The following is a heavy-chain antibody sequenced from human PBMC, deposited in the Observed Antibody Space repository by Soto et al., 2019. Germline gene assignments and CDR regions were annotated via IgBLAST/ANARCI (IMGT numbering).Heavy chain of an antibody. CDR1: GFTVSSNY. D-gene: IGHD3-3*01. J-gene: IGHJ6*02. CDR3: ARDRFGALTIFDYYGMDV. CDR2: IYSGGST. V-gene: IGHV3-53*01. Sequence: GSLRLSCAASGFTVSSNYMSWVRQAPGKGLEWVSVIYSGGSTYYADSVKGRFTISRDNSKNTLYLQMNSLRAEDTAVYYCARDRFGALTIFDYYGMDVWGQGTTVTVSS.